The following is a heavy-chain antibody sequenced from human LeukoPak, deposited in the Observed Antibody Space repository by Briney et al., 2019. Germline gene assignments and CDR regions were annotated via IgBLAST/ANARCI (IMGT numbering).Heavy chain of an antibody. V-gene: IGHV4-59*11. J-gene: IGHJ4*02. CDR2: IYHSGST. Sequence: PSETLSLTCTVSGGSISSHYWSWIRQSPGKGLEWIGYIYHSGSTNYNPSLRSRVTISVDTSKNQFFLILSSVTAADTAVYYCARVRDGYNYGGFDYWGQGTLVTVSS. CDR1: GGSISSHY. D-gene: IGHD5-24*01. CDR3: ARVRDGYNYGGFDY.